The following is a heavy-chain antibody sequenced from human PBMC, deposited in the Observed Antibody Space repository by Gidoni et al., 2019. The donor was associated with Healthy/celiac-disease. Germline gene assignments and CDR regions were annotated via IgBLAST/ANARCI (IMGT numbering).Heavy chain of an antibody. CDR1: GFTFSSYS. CDR2: ISSSSSYI. Sequence: EVQLVESGGGLVKPGGSLRLSCAASGFTFSSYSMNWVRQAPGKGLEWVSSISSSSSYIYYADSVKGRFTISRDNAKNSLYLQMNSLRAEDTAVYYCARDRRSDFPLDYWGQGTLVTVSS. V-gene: IGHV3-21*01. D-gene: IGHD2-21*01. CDR3: ARDRRSDFPLDY. J-gene: IGHJ4*02.